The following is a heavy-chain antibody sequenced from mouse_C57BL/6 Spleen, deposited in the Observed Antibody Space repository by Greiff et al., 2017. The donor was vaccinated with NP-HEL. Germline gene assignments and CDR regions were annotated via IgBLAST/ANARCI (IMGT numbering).Heavy chain of an antibody. J-gene: IGHJ2*01. CDR3: ARGDYGSSYLYYFDY. Sequence: EVKLVESGGGLVKPGGSLKLSCAASGFTFSSYTMSWVRQTPEKRLEWVATISGGGGNTYYPDSVKGRFTISRDNAKNTLYLQMSSLRSEDTALYYCARGDYGSSYLYYFDYWGQGTTLTVSS. D-gene: IGHD1-1*01. CDR1: GFTFSSYT. CDR2: ISGGGGNT. V-gene: IGHV5-9*01.